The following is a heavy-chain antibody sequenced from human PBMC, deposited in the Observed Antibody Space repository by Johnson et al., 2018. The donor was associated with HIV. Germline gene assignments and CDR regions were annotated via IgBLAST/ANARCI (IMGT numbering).Heavy chain of an antibody. Sequence: QVQLVESGGGLVQPGRSLRLSCAASGFSFDDYAMYWVRQAPGKGLEWVAVISYDGSNKYYADSVKGRFPISRDNSKNTLYLQMNSLRAEDTAVYYCARDCTGGVCLNDAFDIWGQGTMVTVSS. CDR2: ISYDGSNK. CDR3: ARDCTGGVCLNDAFDI. CDR1: GFSFDDYA. V-gene: IGHV3-30*04. D-gene: IGHD2-8*02. J-gene: IGHJ3*02.